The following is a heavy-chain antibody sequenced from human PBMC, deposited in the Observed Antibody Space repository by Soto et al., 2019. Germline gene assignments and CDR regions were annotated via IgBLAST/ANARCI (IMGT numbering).Heavy chain of an antibody. Sequence: QVQLQESGPGLVKPSQTLSLTCTVSGGSISSGGYYWSWIRQHPGKGLEWIGYIYYSGSTNYNPSLKSRVTISVDTSKNQFSLTLSSVTAADTAVYYCARFWRGPAAIYYYYGMDVWGQGTTVTVSS. CDR1: GGSISSGGYY. J-gene: IGHJ6*02. CDR2: IYYSGST. D-gene: IGHD2-2*01. CDR3: ARFWRGPAAIYYYYGMDV. V-gene: IGHV4-31*03.